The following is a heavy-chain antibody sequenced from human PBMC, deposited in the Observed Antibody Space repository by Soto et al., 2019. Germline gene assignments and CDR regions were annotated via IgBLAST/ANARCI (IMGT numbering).Heavy chain of an antibody. J-gene: IGHJ4*02. CDR3: AREDGDYYYSEY. V-gene: IGHV1-46*02. CDR1: GYTSNNYF. CDR2: ITPSSGST. Sequence: QVQLVQSGAEVRKPGASVKVSCKASGYTSNNYFMHWVRQAPAQGLEWMGVITPSSGSTTYAQRFQGRLTMSKDTSTSTVYMEMRSLRSEDTAVYYCAREDGDYYYSEYGGQGTLVTVPS. D-gene: IGHD4-17*01.